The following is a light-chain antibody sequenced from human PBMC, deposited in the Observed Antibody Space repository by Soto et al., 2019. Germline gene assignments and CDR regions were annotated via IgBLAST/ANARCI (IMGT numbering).Light chain of an antibody. CDR3: QKYDSAPYT. CDR2: TAS. Sequence: DIQMTQSPSTLSTSVGDRVAITCRASQAISNYLAWYQQKPGKVPKLLIYTASTLQSGVPSRFSGSGSGTDFTLTISSLQPEDVATYYCQKYDSAPYTFGQGTRLEIK. J-gene: IGKJ2*01. V-gene: IGKV1-27*01. CDR1: QAISNY.